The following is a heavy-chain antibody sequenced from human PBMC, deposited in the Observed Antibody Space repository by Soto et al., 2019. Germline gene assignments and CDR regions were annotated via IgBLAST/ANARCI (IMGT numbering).Heavy chain of an antibody. CDR3: AREVYATFDP. D-gene: IGHD1-26*01. V-gene: IGHV3-7*01. Sequence: GSLRLSCAASGFPFSSYWMTWLRQAPGMGPEWVATIKQDGSDTYYMDSVKGRFTISKDNAKNSLHLQMNNLKVEDTAVYYCAREVYATFDPWGQGSPVTVSS. CDR2: IKQDGSDT. J-gene: IGHJ5*02. CDR1: GFPFSSYW.